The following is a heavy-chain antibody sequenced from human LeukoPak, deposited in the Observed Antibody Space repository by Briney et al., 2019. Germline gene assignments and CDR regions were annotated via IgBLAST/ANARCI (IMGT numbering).Heavy chain of an antibody. Sequence: SETLSLTCIVSGDSISSYYRSWIRQPPGKGLEWIGYIYYSGGTNYNPSLKSRVTISIDTSKNQFSLKLTSVTAADTAVYYCARVVGDGYSEYWGQGTLVTVSS. CDR1: GDSISSYY. V-gene: IGHV4-59*01. D-gene: IGHD5-24*01. CDR2: IYYSGGT. CDR3: ARVVGDGYSEY. J-gene: IGHJ4*02.